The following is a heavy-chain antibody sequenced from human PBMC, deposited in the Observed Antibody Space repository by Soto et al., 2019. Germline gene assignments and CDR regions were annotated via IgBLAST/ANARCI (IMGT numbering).Heavy chain of an antibody. V-gene: IGHV4-4*02. J-gene: IGHJ4*02. CDR1: GDSIASNVW. CDR2: AYHNGLT. Sequence: LSLTCAVSGDSIASNVWWSCVLQPPGKGLEWIGEAYHNGLTDYDPSLKSRVTMSVDTSKNEFSLKLTSLTAADTAIYYCARDAEVPGEYERFEYSRQGTLVTLCS. CDR3: ARDAEVPGEYERFEY. D-gene: IGHD3-3*01.